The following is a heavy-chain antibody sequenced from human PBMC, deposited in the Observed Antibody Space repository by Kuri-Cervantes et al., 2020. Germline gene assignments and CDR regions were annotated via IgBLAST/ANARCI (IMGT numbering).Heavy chain of an antibody. Sequence: ASVKVSCKASGYTFTSYDINWVRQATGQGLEWMGWMNPNSGNTGYAQKFQGRVTMTRNTSISTAYMELSSLRSEGTAVYYCARGVRALRTYYYDSNGYIYYFDYWGQGTLVTVSS. CDR3: ARGVRALRTYYYDSNGYIYYFDY. J-gene: IGHJ4*02. D-gene: IGHD3-22*01. V-gene: IGHV1-8*02. CDR1: GYTFTSYD. CDR2: MNPNSGNT.